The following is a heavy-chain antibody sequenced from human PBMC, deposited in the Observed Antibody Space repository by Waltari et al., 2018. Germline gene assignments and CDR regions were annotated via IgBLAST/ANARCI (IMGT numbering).Heavy chain of an antibody. CDR3: ARGSSYYVRFWED. CDR1: GFTFSSYW. CDR2: GNVDGSEQ. D-gene: IGHD3-10*01. Sequence: EVQLVESGGGLVQPGGSLRLSCAASGFTFSSYWMTWVRQVPGKGLGWVANGNVDGSEQYYLDSVRARCTISRDNARNSLYLQMDSLIADDAGVYYCARGSSYYVRFWEDWGQGTLVTVSS. J-gene: IGHJ4*02. V-gene: IGHV3-7*03.